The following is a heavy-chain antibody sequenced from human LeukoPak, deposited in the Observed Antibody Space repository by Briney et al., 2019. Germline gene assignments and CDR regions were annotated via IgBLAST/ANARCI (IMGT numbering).Heavy chain of an antibody. J-gene: IGHJ3*02. D-gene: IGHD3-9*01. CDR3: ARRIRGSVLRYFDWPPMWGAFDI. CDR2: LHYSGST. Sequence: SETLSLTCSASGGSIGSITYYWAWIRQPPGKGLEWIGSLHYSGSTDYNPSLKSRVTVSVDMSKNQFSLKLTSVTAADTAVYYCARRIRGSVLRYFDWPPMWGAFDIWGQGTMVTVSS. CDR1: GGSIGSITYY. V-gene: IGHV4-39*01.